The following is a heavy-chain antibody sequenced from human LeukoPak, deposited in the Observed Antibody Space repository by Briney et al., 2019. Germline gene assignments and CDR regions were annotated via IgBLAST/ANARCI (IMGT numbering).Heavy chain of an antibody. V-gene: IGHV3-48*03. CDR2: ISNGGSTT. J-gene: IGHJ3*01. D-gene: IGHD3-9*01. CDR3: ARDRTYYDVVTGPDNAFDF. CDR1: GFTFSSYE. Sequence: GGSLRLSCAASGFTFSSYEMNWVRQAPGKGLEWVAHISNGGSTTYYADSVKGRFTISRDSGKNSVYLQMNSLRAEDTAVYYCARDRTYYDVVTGPDNAFDFWGQGTTVIVSS.